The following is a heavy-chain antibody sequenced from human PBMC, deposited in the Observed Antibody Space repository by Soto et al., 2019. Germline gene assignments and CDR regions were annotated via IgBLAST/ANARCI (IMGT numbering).Heavy chain of an antibody. CDR1: GFTIRSYD. CDR3: ARTYVTDMVVVPAAKDYMDV. V-gene: IGHV3-13*01. J-gene: IGHJ6*03. D-gene: IGHD2-2*01. Sequence: GGSLRLSCAASGFTIRSYDMHWVRQVKGKSLEWVSAIAVGGETYYPGSVKGRFTISREDARNSMYLQMSSVTAADTAVYYCARTYVTDMVVVPAAKDYMDVWGKGTTVTVSS. CDR2: IAVGGET.